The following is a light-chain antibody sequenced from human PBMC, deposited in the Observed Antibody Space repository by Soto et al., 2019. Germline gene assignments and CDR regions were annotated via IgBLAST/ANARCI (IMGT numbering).Light chain of an antibody. CDR1: QSISSW. CDR3: QEYESYPMI. J-gene: IGKJ4*01. V-gene: IGKV1-5*03. Sequence: DGQMTQYPSTLSTSVGDRVTITCRASQSISSWLAWYQQKQSKAPKLLITKASTLQNRVPPRFSGSGSGTEGTLTISSLQPDDFATYYCQEYESYPMIFGGGTKVEIK. CDR2: KAS.